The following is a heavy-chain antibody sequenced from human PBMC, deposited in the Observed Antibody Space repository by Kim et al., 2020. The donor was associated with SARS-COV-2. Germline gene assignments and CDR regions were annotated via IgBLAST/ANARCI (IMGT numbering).Heavy chain of an antibody. J-gene: IGHJ6*02. CDR3: ARRGYGSGSYYYYYYGMDV. CDR1: GYTFTSYG. V-gene: IGHV1-18*04. CDR2: ISAYNGNT. D-gene: IGHD3-10*01. Sequence: ASVKVSCKASGYTFTSYGISWVRQAPGQGLEWMGWISAYNGNTNYAQKLQGRVTMTTDTSTSTAYMELRSLRSDDTAVYYCARRGYGSGSYYYYYYGMDVWGQGTTVTVSS.